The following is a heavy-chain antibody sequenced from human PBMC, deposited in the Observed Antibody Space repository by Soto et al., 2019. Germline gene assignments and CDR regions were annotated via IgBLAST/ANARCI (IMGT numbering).Heavy chain of an antibody. V-gene: IGHV3-30-3*01. J-gene: IGHJ2*01. CDR1: GFTFSSYA. CDR3: AREGIAVAGTLRYFDL. CDR2: ISYDGSNK. Sequence: QVQLVESGGGVVQPGRSLRLSCAASGFTFSSYAMHWVRQAPGKGLEWVAVISYDGSNKYYADSVKGRFTISRDNSKNTLYLQMNSLRAEDTAVYYCAREGIAVAGTLRYFDLWGRGTLVTDSS. D-gene: IGHD6-19*01.